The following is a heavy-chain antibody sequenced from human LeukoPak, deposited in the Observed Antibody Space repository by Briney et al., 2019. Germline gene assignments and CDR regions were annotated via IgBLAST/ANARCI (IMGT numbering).Heavy chain of an antibody. CDR2: IYYSGST. D-gene: IGHD6-19*01. CDR3: ARDSIAVAGRFGWDYYYYMDV. Sequence: SETLSLTCTVSGGSISSSSYYWGWIRQPPGKGLEWIGSIYYSGSTYYNPSLKSRVTISVDTSKNQFSLKLSSVTAADTAVYYCARDSIAVAGRFGWDYYYYMDVWGKGTTVTVSS. J-gene: IGHJ6*03. V-gene: IGHV4-39*07. CDR1: GGSISSSSYY.